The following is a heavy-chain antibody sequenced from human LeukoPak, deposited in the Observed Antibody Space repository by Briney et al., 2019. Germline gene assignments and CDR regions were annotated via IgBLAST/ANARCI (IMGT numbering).Heavy chain of an antibody. CDR2: ISYDGSNK. J-gene: IGHJ6*02. CDR1: GFTFSSYG. Sequence: PGGSLRLSCAASGFTFSSYGMHWVRQAPGKGLEWVAVISYDGSNKYYADSVKGRFTISRDNSKNTLYLQMNSLRAEDTAVYYCAKARGSSPYGMDVWGQGTTVTVSS. V-gene: IGHV3-30*18. D-gene: IGHD6-13*01. CDR3: AKARGSSPYGMDV.